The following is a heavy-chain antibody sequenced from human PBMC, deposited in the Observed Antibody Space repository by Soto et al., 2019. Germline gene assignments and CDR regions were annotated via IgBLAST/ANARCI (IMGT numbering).Heavy chain of an antibody. Sequence: QVQLVESGGGVVQPGRSLRLSCAASGFTFSSYGMHWVRQAPGKGLEWVAVIWYDGSNKYYADSVKGRFTISRDNXXNTLYLQMTSLRAEDTAVYYWAGGGSGSWYLPFDYWGQGTLVTVSS. V-gene: IGHV3-33*01. CDR2: IWYDGSNK. CDR3: AGGGSGSWYLPFDY. D-gene: IGHD6-13*01. CDR1: GFTFSSYG. J-gene: IGHJ4*02.